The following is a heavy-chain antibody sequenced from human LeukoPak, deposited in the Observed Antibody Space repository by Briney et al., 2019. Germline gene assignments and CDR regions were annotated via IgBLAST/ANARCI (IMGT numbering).Heavy chain of an antibody. J-gene: IGHJ4*02. CDR2: ISSDGTNK. V-gene: IGHV3-30*18. Sequence: GGSLRLSCAPSGFTFSSYGMHWVRQAPGKGLEWVAAISSDGTNKLYADSVEGRFTISRDHSKNTLYLQMNSLRPEDTSMYYCAKEDFGGPYFDYWGQGTLVTVSS. CDR1: GFTFSSYG. D-gene: IGHD3-10*01. CDR3: AKEDFGGPYFDY.